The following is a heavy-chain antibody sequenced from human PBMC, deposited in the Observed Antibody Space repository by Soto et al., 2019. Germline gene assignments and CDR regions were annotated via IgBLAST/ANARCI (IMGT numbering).Heavy chain of an antibody. J-gene: IGHJ5*02. CDR3: ARVTQGYCTNGVCSTFDP. CDR1: GGSISSGGYY. V-gene: IGHV4-31*03. Sequence: SETLSLTCTVSGGSISSGGYYWSWIRQHPGKGLEWIGYIYYSGSTYYNPSLKSRVTISVDTSKNQFSLKLSSATAADTAVYYCARVTQGYCTNGVCSTFDPWGQGTLVTVSS. D-gene: IGHD2-8*01. CDR2: IYYSGST.